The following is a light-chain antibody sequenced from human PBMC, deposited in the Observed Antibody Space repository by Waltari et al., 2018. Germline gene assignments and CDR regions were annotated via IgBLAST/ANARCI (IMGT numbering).Light chain of an antibody. CDR3: QQYHYLIT. Sequence: DIQMTQSPSSLSASVGDRITITCQASCDISNYLNWYQQKPGRAPQLLIYDSSKMKPGVPARFSGARSGTYFTFTISSLQPEDIATYYCQQYHYLITFGGGTRVEVK. CDR1: CDISNY. CDR2: DSS. J-gene: IGKJ4*01. V-gene: IGKV1-33*01.